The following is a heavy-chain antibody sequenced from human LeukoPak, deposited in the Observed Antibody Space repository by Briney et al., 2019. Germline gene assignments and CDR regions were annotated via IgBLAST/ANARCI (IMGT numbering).Heavy chain of an antibody. CDR3: ARSSGSDAFDI. Sequence: GGSLRLSCAASGFTFNSYDMHWVRQATGKGLEWFSAIGTAGDTYYPGSVKGRFTISRENAKNSLYLQMNSLRAGDTAVYYCARSSGSDAFDIWGQGTMVTVSS. J-gene: IGHJ3*02. CDR1: GFTFNSYD. CDR2: IGTAGDT. V-gene: IGHV3-13*01. D-gene: IGHD3-22*01.